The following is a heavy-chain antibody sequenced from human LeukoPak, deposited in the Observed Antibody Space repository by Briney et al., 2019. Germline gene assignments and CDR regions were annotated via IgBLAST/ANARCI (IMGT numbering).Heavy chain of an antibody. CDR3: ARDPRIELWLRGWYFDL. CDR1: GFTFSSYE. D-gene: IGHD5-18*01. J-gene: IGHJ2*01. Sequence: GGSLRLSCAASGFTFSSYEMNWVRQAPGKGLEWVANINQDGSEKYYVDSVKGRFTISRDNAKNSLYLQMNSLRAEDTAVYYCARDPRIELWLRGWYFDLWGRGTLVTVSS. CDR2: INQDGSEK. V-gene: IGHV3-7*01.